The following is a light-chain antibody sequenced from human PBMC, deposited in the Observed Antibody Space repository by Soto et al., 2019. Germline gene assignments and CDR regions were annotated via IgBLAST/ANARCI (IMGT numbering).Light chain of an antibody. CDR3: CSYAGSYPS. V-gene: IGLV2-11*01. J-gene: IGLJ2*01. CDR2: DVS. Sequence: QSVLTQPRSVSGSPGQSVTISCTGTSSDVGGYNYVSWYQQHPGKAPKLMIYDVSKRPSGVPDRFSGSKSGNTASLTISGLQAEDEADYYCCSYAGSYPSFGGGTKLTVL. CDR1: SSDVGGYNY.